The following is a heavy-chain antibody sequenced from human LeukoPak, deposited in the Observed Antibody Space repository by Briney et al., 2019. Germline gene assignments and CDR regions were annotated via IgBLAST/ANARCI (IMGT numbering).Heavy chain of an antibody. D-gene: IGHD5-12*01. CDR3: ARDGRGGYGMDV. J-gene: IGHJ6*02. CDR2: ISAYNGNT. CDR1: GYTFTSYV. Sequence: ASVKVSFTASGYTFTSYVISWVRQAPGQGLEWMGWISAYNGNTNYAQKLQGRVTMTTDTSTTTAYMELRSLRSDDTAVYYCARDGRGGYGMDVWGQGTTVTVSS. V-gene: IGHV1-18*01.